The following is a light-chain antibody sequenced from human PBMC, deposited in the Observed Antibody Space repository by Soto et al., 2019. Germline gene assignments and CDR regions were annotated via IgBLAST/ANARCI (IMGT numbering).Light chain of an antibody. CDR2: WAS. CDR3: QQYDSTPVT. V-gene: IGKV4-1*01. J-gene: IGKJ1*01. CDR1: QSVLYSSNNKNY. Sequence: DIVMTQSPDSLAVSLGERATINCKSSQSVLYSSNNKNYLAWYQQKPGQPPKLLIYWASTRESGVPDRFSGSGSWTDFTLTISSLQAEDVAVYYCQQYDSTPVTFGQGTKVEIK.